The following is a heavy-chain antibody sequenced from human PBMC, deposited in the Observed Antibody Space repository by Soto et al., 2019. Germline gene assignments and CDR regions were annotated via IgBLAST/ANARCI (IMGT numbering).Heavy chain of an antibody. J-gene: IGHJ3*02. Sequence: QVQLVQSGAEVKKPGASVKVSCKASGYTFTHYGISWVRQAPGQGLAWMGWISALNGNTKYVDNFQDRVTMTSDTSTNTSYWEVRSLRSDETAMYYCARVYGSGSYIAFDIWGQGTMVTVSS. V-gene: IGHV1-18*01. CDR1: GYTFTHYG. CDR3: ARVYGSGSYIAFDI. CDR2: ISALNGNT. D-gene: IGHD3-10*01.